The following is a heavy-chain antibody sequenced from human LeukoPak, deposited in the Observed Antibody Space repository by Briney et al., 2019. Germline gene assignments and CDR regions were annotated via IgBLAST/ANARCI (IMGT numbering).Heavy chain of an antibody. CDR3: ARFGGTSRARNYYSYYYMDV. D-gene: IGHD2-2*01. CDR1: GYTFTSYD. V-gene: IGHV1-8*01. Sequence: ASMKDSCKASGYTFTSYDINWVRQATGQGLEWMGWMNPNSGNTGYAQKFQGRVAMTRDTSISTAYMELSSLRSEDTAVYYCARFGGTSRARNYYSYYYMDVWGKGTTVTVSS. J-gene: IGHJ6*03. CDR2: MNPNSGNT.